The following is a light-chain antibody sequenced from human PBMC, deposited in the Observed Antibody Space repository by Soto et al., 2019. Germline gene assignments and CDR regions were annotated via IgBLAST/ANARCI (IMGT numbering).Light chain of an antibody. CDR3: GTWDSSLSAYV. J-gene: IGLJ1*01. CDR1: SSNIGNNY. CDR2: DNN. V-gene: IGLV1-51*01. Sequence: SVLTQPPSVSTAPGQKVTISCSGSSSNIGNNYVSWYQQLPGTAPKLLIYDNNKRPSGIPDRFSGSKSGTSATLGITGLQTGDEADYYCGTWDSSLSAYVFGAGTK.